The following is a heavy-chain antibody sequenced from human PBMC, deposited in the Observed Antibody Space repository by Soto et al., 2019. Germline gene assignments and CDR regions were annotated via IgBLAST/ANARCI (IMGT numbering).Heavy chain of an antibody. CDR2: ISSSGKTI. CDR3: ARPMAGT. Sequence: GVLRLSCAASGFSFSSYEMNWVRQAPGKGLEWISYISSSGKTIFYADSVKGRFTISRDNAKNSLYLQMNSLRVEDTAVYYCARPMAGTWGQGTLVTVSS. J-gene: IGHJ4*02. V-gene: IGHV3-48*03. D-gene: IGHD1-7*01. CDR1: GFSFSSYE.